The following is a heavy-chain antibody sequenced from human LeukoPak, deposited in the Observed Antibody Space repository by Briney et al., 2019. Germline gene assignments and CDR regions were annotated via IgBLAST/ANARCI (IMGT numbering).Heavy chain of an antibody. J-gene: IGHJ5*02. CDR1: GYTFTSYD. D-gene: IGHD3-10*01. CDR2: MNPNSGNT. V-gene: IGHV1-8*01. Sequence: ASVKVSCKASGYTFTSYDINWVRQATGQGLEWMGWMNPNSGNTGYAQKFQGRVTMTRNTSISTAYMELSSLRSEDTAVYYCARSPPKRITMVRGVIPIDPWGQGTLVTVSS. CDR3: ARSPPKRITMVRGVIPIDP.